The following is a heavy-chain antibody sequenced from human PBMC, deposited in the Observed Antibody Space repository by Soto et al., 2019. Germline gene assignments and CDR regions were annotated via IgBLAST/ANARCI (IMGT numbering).Heavy chain of an antibody. CDR1: GGSISSGGYY. CDR3: ATLPPRIVVSILPIHT. D-gene: IGHD2-21*01. J-gene: IGHJ5*02. V-gene: IGHV4-31*03. Sequence: PSETLSLTCTVSGGSISSGGYYWSWIRQHPGKGLEWIGYIYYSGSTYYNPSLKSRVTISVDTSKNQFSLKLSSVTAADTAVYYCATLPPRIVVSILPIHTWGQGILVTVSS. CDR2: IYYSGST.